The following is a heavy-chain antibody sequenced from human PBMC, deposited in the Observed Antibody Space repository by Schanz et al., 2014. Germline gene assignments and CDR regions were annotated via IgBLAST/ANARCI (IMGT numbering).Heavy chain of an antibody. D-gene: IGHD2-21*02. CDR1: GYAFTSYG. CDR2: ISGDNGNT. Sequence: QVQLVQSGAEVKKPGASVKVSCKASGYAFTSYGIIWVRLAPGQGLEWMGWISGDNGNTNYAQKFQGRVTRTIDTSTSAAYMELRSLRSDDTAVYYCARDGAYCGGDCYSVDYWGQGTLVTVSS. CDR3: ARDGAYCGGDCYSVDY. J-gene: IGHJ4*02. V-gene: IGHV1-18*01.